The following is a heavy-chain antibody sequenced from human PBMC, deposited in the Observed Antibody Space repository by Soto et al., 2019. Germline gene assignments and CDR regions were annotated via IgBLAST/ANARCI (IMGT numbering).Heavy chain of an antibody. D-gene: IGHD5-12*01. J-gene: IGHJ4*01. Sequence: EVQLVESGGGLVQPGGSLTLSCAASGFAFSDYGMMWVRQAPGKGLECISFICGTTIYYADSVRGRFTISRDNAKHSLSLQMNNLRAEDTAVYYCAGYRGSMATVDTMRGYWGHGVLVNVSS. CDR3: AGYRGSMATVDTMRGY. V-gene: IGHV3-48*01. CDR2: ICGTTI. CDR1: GFAFSDYG.